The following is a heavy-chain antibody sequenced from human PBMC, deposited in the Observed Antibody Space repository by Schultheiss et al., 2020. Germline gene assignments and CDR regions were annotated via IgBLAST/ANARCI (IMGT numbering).Heavy chain of an antibody. V-gene: IGHV1-18*01. J-gene: IGHJ5*02. CDR2: ISAYNGNT. CDR3: ARVGTSGAPYNWFDP. CDR1: GYTFTSYG. D-gene: IGHD1-7*01. Sequence: ASVKVSCKASGYTFTSYGISWVRQAPGQGLEWMGWISAYNGNTNYAQKFQGRVTMTRDTSISTAYMELSRLRSDDTAVYYCARVGTSGAPYNWFDPWGQGTLVTVSS.